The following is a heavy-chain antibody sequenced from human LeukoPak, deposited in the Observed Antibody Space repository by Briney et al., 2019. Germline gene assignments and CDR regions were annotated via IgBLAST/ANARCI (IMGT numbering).Heavy chain of an antibody. Sequence: SETLSLTCAVYGGSFSGYYWSWIRKPPGKGLEWIGEINHSGSTNYNPSLKSRVTISVDTSKNQFSLKLSSVTAADTAVYYCARDDRSGSRYWGQGTLVTVSS. D-gene: IGHD3-22*01. V-gene: IGHV4-34*01. CDR3: ARDDRSGSRY. CDR2: INHSGST. J-gene: IGHJ4*02. CDR1: GGSFSGYY.